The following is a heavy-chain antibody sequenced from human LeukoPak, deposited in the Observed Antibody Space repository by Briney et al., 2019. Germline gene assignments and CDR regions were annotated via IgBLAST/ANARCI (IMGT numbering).Heavy chain of an antibody. CDR1: GFSLSTSW. J-gene: IGHJ3*02. V-gene: IGHV3-74*01. Sequence: PGESLRLSYAASGFSLSTSWMHWVRHAPGKGLVWVSRVNADGSSTDYADSVKGRFTISRDNAMNTLYLQMNSLRAEDTAVYYCAKVVTGSRNAFDIWGQGTMVTVSS. CDR2: VNADGSST. D-gene: IGHD1-20*01. CDR3: AKVVTGSRNAFDI.